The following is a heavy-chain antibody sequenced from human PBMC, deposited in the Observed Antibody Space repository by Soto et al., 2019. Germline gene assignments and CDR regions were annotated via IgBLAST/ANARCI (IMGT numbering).Heavy chain of an antibody. CDR3: ARDSKAPKDAWAFDY. Sequence: SETLSLTCAVSGASIISSDWWNWVRQPPGKGLEWIGEMSHSGTTIYNPSLKGRVTISVDVSKNHFSLNLTSVTAADTAVYYCARDSKAPKDAWAFDYWGRGTLVTVSS. J-gene: IGHJ4*02. V-gene: IGHV4-4*02. D-gene: IGHD3-16*01. CDR2: MSHSGTT. CDR1: GASIISSDW.